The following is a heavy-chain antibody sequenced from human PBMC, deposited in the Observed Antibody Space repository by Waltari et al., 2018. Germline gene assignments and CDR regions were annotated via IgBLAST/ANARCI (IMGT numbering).Heavy chain of an antibody. CDR2: IYYSGST. D-gene: IGHD3-22*01. J-gene: IGHJ5*02. V-gene: IGHV4-59*12. Sequence: QVQLQESGPGLVKPSETLSLTCTVSGGSISSYYWSWIRQPPGKGLEWIGYIYYSGSTNYNPSLKSRVTISVDTSKNQFSLKLSSVTAADTAVYYCARDSSGYYDNWFDPWGQGTLVTVSS. CDR1: GGSISSYY. CDR3: ARDSSGYYDNWFDP.